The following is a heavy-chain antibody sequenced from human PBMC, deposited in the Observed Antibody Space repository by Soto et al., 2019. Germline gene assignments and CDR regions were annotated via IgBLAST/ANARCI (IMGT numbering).Heavy chain of an antibody. CDR1: GYTFNSHA. Sequence: GASVKVSCKASGYTFNSHAIHWVRQAPGQRPEWLGWINAGNGNTYYSEKFEGRVTFTRDTAATTVNMELTSLTSEDTAIYYCGRDHSGIGYYLDWFDFWGPGTLVTVSS. CDR2: INAGNGNT. CDR3: GRDHSGIGYYLDWFDF. J-gene: IGHJ5*01. D-gene: IGHD1-26*01. V-gene: IGHV1-3*01.